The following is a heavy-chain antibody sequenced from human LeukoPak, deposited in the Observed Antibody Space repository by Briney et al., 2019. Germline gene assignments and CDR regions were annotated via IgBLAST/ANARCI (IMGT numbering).Heavy chain of an antibody. D-gene: IGHD6-6*01. CDR3: ARDAYSSSSG. CDR2: INHSGST. Sequence: SETLSLTCAVYGGSFSGYYWSWIRQPPGKGLEWIGEINHSGSTNYNPSLKSRVTISVDTSKNQFSLKLSSVTAADTAVYCCARDAYSSSSGWGQGTLVTVSS. J-gene: IGHJ4*02. V-gene: IGHV4-34*01. CDR1: GGSFSGYY.